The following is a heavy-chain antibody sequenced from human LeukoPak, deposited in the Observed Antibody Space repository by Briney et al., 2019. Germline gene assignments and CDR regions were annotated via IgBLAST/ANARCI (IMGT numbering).Heavy chain of an antibody. Sequence: GGSPRLSCAASGFTFSGYAMSWVRQAPGKGLEWVSAISGSGGSTYYADSVKGRFTISRDNSKNTLYLQMNSLRAEDTAVYYCAKGGIRFLEWLLSLDAFDIWGQGTMVTVSS. CDR2: ISGSGGST. CDR3: AKGGIRFLEWLLSLDAFDI. V-gene: IGHV3-23*01. D-gene: IGHD3-3*01. CDR1: GFTFSGYA. J-gene: IGHJ3*02.